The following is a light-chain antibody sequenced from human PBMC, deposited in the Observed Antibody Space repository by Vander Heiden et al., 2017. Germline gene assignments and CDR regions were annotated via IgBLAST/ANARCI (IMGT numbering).Light chain of an antibody. CDR3: SSYTSSSTLGV. J-gene: IGLJ3*02. CDR2: EVS. Sequence: ITISCTGTSSDVGGYNYVSWYQQHPGKAPKLMIYEVSNRPSGVSNRFSGSKSGNTASLTIPGLQAEDEADYYCSSYTSSSTLGVFGGGTKLTVL. V-gene: IGLV2-14*01. CDR1: SSDVGGYNY.